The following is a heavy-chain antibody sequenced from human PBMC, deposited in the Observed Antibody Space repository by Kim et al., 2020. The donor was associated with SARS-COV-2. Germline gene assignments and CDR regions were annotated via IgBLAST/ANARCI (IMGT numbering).Heavy chain of an antibody. D-gene: IGHD6-13*01. CDR3: AKDWSSSPCRYLDL. CDR1: GFIFSNYA. CDR2: ISGGGGRI. J-gene: IGHJ2*01. Sequence: GGSLRLSCAASGFIFSNYAMSWVRQAPGKGLEWVSGISGGGGRIYYADSVKGRIAISRDNSKSTLWLQMNSLRAEDTAIYYCAKDWSSSPCRYLDLWGRGTLVTVFS. V-gene: IGHV3-23*01.